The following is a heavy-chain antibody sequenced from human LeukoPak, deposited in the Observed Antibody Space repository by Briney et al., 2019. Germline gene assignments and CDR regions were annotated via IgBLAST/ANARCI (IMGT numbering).Heavy chain of an antibody. J-gene: IGHJ5*02. V-gene: IGHV3-30*02. CDR2: IRYDGSNK. Sequence: QSGGSLRLSCAASGFTFNSYGMHWVRQAPGKGLEWVAFIRYDGSNKYYADSVKGRFTISRDNSKNTLYLQMNSLRAEDTAVYYCAKDGSSSWYSGWFDPWGLGTLVTVSS. D-gene: IGHD6-13*01. CDR1: GFTFNSYG. CDR3: AKDGSSSWYSGWFDP.